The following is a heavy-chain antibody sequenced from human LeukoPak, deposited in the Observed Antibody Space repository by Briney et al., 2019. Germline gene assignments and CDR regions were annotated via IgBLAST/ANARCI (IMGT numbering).Heavy chain of an antibody. CDR3: ARDKFSGSRSTPYHIDS. CDR2: IYYSGST. Sequence: SETLSLTCTVCGDSIGSSNYYWGWIRQPPGKGLEWIGTIYYSGSTYYNPSLKSRVTISVDTSKNQFSLKLNSVTAADTAVYYCARDKFSGSRSTPYHIDSWGQGTLVIVSS. D-gene: IGHD6-13*01. V-gene: IGHV4-39*07. J-gene: IGHJ4*02. CDR1: GDSIGSSNYY.